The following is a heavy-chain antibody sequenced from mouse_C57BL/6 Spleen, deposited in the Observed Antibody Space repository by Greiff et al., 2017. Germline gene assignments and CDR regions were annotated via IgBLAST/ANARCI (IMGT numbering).Heavy chain of an antibody. Sequence: VHVKQSGAELVKPGASVKLSCTASGFNIKDYYMHWVKQRTEQGLEWIGRIDPEDGETKYAPKFQGKATITADTSSNTAYLQLSSLTSEDTAVYYCARERDYGSSYFDYWGQGTTLTVSS. D-gene: IGHD1-1*01. CDR2: IDPEDGET. V-gene: IGHV14-2*01. CDR1: GFNIKDYY. J-gene: IGHJ2*01. CDR3: ARERDYGSSYFDY.